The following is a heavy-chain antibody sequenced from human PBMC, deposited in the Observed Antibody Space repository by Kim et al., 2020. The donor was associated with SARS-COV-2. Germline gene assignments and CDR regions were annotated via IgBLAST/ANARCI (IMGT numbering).Heavy chain of an antibody. CDR1: GFTFSSYA. Sequence: GGSLRLSCAASGFTFSSYATSWVRQAPGKGLEWVSAISGSGGSTYYADSVKGRFTISRDNSKNTLYLQMNSLRAEDTAVYYCAKLGSGSYYSSYYYYGMDVWGQGTTVTVSS. J-gene: IGHJ6*02. V-gene: IGHV3-23*01. CDR3: AKLGSGSYYSSYYYYGMDV. CDR2: ISGSGGST. D-gene: IGHD1-26*01.